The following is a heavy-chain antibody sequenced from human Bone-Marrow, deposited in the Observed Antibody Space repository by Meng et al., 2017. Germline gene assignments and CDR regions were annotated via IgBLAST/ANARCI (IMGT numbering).Heavy chain of an antibody. V-gene: IGHV3-69-1*01. D-gene: IGHD3-10*01. Sequence: GGSLRLSCAASGFTFSDYYMNWVRQAPGKGLEWVSSISSSSTIYYADSVKGRFTISRDNAKNSLYLQMNSLRAEDTVVYYCARDYYGSGKVHGMDVWGLGTTVTVSS. J-gene: IGHJ6*02. CDR1: GFTFSDYY. CDR3: ARDYYGSGKVHGMDV. CDR2: ISSSSTI.